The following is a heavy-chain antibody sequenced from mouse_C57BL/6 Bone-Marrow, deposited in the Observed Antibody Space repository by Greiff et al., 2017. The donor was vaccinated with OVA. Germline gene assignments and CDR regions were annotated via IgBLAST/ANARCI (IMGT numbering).Heavy chain of an antibody. D-gene: IGHD1-1*01. V-gene: IGHV14-4*01. J-gene: IGHJ2*01. CDR1: GFNIKDDY. Sequence: VHVKQSGAELVRPGASVKLSCTASGFNIKDDYMHWVKQRPEQGLEWIGWIDPENGDTEYASKFQGKATITADTSSNTAYLQLSSLTSEDTAVYYCTCYPYYFDYWGQGTTLTVSS. CDR3: TCYPYYFDY. CDR2: IDPENGDT.